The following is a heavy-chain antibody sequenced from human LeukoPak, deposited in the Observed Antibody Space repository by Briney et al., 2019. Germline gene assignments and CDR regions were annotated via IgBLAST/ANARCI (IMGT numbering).Heavy chain of an antibody. Sequence: GGSLRLSCAASGFTFSDYYMSWIRQAPGRGLEWVSYISSSGSTIYYADSVKGRFTISRDNAKNTLYLQMNSLRAEDTAVYYCARVAYDSSGSNFDYWGQGTLVTVSS. CDR2: ISSSGSTI. CDR3: ARVAYDSSGSNFDY. CDR1: GFTFSDYY. J-gene: IGHJ4*02. V-gene: IGHV3-11*04. D-gene: IGHD3-22*01.